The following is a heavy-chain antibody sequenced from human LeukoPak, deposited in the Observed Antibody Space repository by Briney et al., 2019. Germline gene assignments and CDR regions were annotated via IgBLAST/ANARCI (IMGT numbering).Heavy chain of an antibody. CDR3: ASTQQQYYYYGMDV. CDR2: IYSGGST. J-gene: IGHJ6*02. CDR1: GFTFSSNY. Sequence: GGSLRLSCAASGFTFSSNYMSWVRQAPGKGLEWVSVIYSGGSTHYADSVKGRFTISRDNSKNTLYLQMNSLRAEDTAVYYCASTQQQYYYYGMDVWGQGTTVTVSS. V-gene: IGHV3-53*01. D-gene: IGHD6-13*01.